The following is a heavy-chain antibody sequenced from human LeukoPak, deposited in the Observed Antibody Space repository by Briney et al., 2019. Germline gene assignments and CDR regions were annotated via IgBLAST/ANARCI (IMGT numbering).Heavy chain of an antibody. CDR1: GYPFTGYF. CDR3: ARDPSQWELPYFDN. D-gene: IGHD1-26*01. Sequence: GASVKVSCKASGYPFTGYFMHWVRQAPGQGLEWMGWINPNSGGTKYAQKFQGRVTMTRDTSVSTIYMELSRVRSDDTAVYFCARDPSQWELPYFDNWGQGTLVTVSS. J-gene: IGHJ4*02. CDR2: INPNSGGT. V-gene: IGHV1-2*02.